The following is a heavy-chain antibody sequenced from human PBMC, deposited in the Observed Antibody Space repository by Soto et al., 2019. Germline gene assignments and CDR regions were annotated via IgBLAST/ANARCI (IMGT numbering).Heavy chain of an antibody. J-gene: IGHJ6*02. CDR2: INYDGYS. CDR3: ARHGFGPLHGLVDV. V-gene: IGHV4-59*08. Sequence: QVQLQESGPGLVKPSETLSLTCTDSCGSITHYYCSWFRQPPGKGLEWIGYINYDGYSAYNLSLKRRVTLSMDASKTQFSLMLESVTATDTAVYYCARHGFGPLHGLVDVWGPGTTVIVSS. D-gene: IGHD3-10*01. CDR1: CGSITHYY.